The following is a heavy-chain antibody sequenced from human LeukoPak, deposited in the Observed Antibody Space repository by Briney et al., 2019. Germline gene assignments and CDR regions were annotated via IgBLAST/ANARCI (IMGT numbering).Heavy chain of an antibody. D-gene: IGHD4-11*01. CDR2: ISYDGSNK. CDR1: GFTFSSYA. J-gene: IGHJ6*03. Sequence: PTGRSLRLSCAASGFTFSSYAMHWVRQAPGKGLEWVAVISYDGSNKYYADSVKGRFTISRDNSKNTLYLQMNSLRAEDTAVYYCAREHSNYDYYYMDVWGKGTTVTVSS. V-gene: IGHV3-30-3*01. CDR3: AREHSNYDYYYMDV.